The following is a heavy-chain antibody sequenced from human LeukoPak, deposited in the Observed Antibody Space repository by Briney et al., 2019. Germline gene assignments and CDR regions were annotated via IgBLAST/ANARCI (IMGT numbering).Heavy chain of an antibody. J-gene: IGHJ4*02. CDR3: ARARWQLVPYFDS. CDR1: GYTFTDYY. D-gene: IGHD6-6*01. Sequence: ASVKVSCKASGYTFTDYYMHWVRQAPGQGLEWMGWINPNSGGTNFAQKFQGRVAMTRDTSIGTAYMELGSLRSDDTAVYYCARARWQLVPYFDSWGQGTLVTVSS. V-gene: IGHV1-2*02. CDR2: INPNSGGT.